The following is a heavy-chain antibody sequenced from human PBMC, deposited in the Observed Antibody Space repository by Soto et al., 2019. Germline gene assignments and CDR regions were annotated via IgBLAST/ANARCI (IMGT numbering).Heavy chain of an antibody. Sequence: VQLFQSGGGVVQPGGSLRLSCAASGFTFSLYGMHWVRQAPGKGLEWVAVIWNDGSEKNYADSVKGRFTFSGESSKNTLYLKMNSLRVEDTVVYYGARVVHNGYDLACDYWGQGTLVTVSS. CDR3: ARVVHNGYDLACDY. CDR2: IWNDGSEK. V-gene: IGHV3-33*01. CDR1: GFTFSLYG. D-gene: IGHD5-12*01. J-gene: IGHJ4*02.